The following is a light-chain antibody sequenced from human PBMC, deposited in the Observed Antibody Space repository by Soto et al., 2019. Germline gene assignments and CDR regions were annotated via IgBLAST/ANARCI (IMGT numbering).Light chain of an antibody. V-gene: IGKV3-15*01. CDR3: QQYNNWIT. CDR2: GAS. CDR1: QSVTNSY. J-gene: IGKJ5*01. Sequence: EIVMTQSPVTLSVSPGERATLSCRASQSVTNSYLAWYQHKPGQAPRLLIYGASTRAAGIPARFSGSGSGTEFTLTISSLQSEDFALYYCQQYNNWITFGQGTRLENK.